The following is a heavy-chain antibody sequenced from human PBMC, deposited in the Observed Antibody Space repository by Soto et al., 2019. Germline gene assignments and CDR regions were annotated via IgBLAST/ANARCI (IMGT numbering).Heavy chain of an antibody. J-gene: IGHJ4*02. CDR2: MYYCGST. Sequence: QVQLKESGPGLVKPSETLSLTCTVSGDSVSSDSYYWSWIRQPPGRDLEWIGYMYYCGSTNSNPTLPSRVTMSVDTSKNQFSLMLRSLTAADSAMYYCARLVCVSPRCHFDYWGQGVLVTVSS. D-gene: IGHD2-21*01. CDR3: ARLVCVSPRCHFDY. V-gene: IGHV4-61*01. CDR1: GDSVSSDSYY.